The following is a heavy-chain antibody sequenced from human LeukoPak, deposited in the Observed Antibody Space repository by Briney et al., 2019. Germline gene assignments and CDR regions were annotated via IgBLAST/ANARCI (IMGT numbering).Heavy chain of an antibody. J-gene: IGHJ1*01. CDR1: GGSISSGDYY. CDR2: IYYRGST. CDR3: TREASGYSYGYEEH. V-gene: IGHV4-30-4*01. Sequence: PSETLSLTCTVSGGSISSGDYYWSWIRQPPGKGLEWIGYIYYRGSTYYNPSLKSRITILEDTSKNQFSLKLSSVTVADTAVYYCTREASGYSYGYEEHWGQGTLVTVSS. D-gene: IGHD5-18*01.